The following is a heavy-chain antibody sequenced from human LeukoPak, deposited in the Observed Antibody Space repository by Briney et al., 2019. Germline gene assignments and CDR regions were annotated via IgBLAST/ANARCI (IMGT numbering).Heavy chain of an antibody. V-gene: IGHV3-53*01. CDR3: ATLTLYYGSGSYFDY. J-gene: IGHJ4*02. Sequence: GGSLRLSCAASGFGVDSNYMTWVRRAPGKGLECVSLIYYNGSVFYADSVKGRFTISRDTAKNTLFLQMNSLRAEDTALYYCATLTLYYGSGSYFDYWGQGTLVSVSS. D-gene: IGHD3-10*01. CDR2: IYYNGSV. CDR1: GFGVDSNY.